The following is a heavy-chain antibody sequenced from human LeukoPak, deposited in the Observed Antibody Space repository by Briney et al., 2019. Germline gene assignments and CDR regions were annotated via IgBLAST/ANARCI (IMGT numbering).Heavy chain of an antibody. CDR3: ARLRGYSYGYGDY. Sequence: GGSLRLSCAASGFTFSSYTMHWVRQAPGKGLEWVAVISNDGSNKYYADSVKGRFTISRDNAKNSLYLQMVSLRAEDTAVYYCARLRGYSYGYGDYWGQGTLVTVSS. CDR1: GFTFSSYT. D-gene: IGHD5-18*01. J-gene: IGHJ4*02. V-gene: IGHV3-30*04. CDR2: ISNDGSNK.